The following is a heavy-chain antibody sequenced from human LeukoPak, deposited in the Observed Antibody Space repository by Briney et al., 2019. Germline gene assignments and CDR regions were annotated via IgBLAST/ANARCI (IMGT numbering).Heavy chain of an antibody. V-gene: IGHV4-59*08. CDR2: IYYSGST. CDR3: ARLPGGTAMVDY. CDR1: GGPISSYY. D-gene: IGHD5-18*01. Sequence: PSETLSLTCTVSGGPISSYYWSWIQQPPGKGLEWIGYIYYSGSTNYNPSLKSRVTISVDTSKNQFSLKLSSVTAADTAVYYCARLPGGTAMVDYWGQGTLVTVSS. J-gene: IGHJ4*02.